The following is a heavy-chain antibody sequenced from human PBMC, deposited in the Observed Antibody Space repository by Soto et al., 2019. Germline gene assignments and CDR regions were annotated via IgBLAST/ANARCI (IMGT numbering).Heavy chain of an antibody. Sequence: GGSLRLSCAASGFTFSSYAMSWVRQAPGKGLEWVSAISGSGGSTYYADSVKGRFTISRDNSKNTLYLQMNSLRAEDTAVYYCAKVGAVDPLRRWFDPWGQGTLVTVSS. J-gene: IGHJ5*02. V-gene: IGHV3-23*01. CDR2: ISGSGGST. D-gene: IGHD2-2*01. CDR1: GFTFSSYA. CDR3: AKVGAVDPLRRWFDP.